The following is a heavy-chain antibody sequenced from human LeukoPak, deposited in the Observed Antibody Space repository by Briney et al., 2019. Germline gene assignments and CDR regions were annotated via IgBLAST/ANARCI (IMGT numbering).Heavy chain of an antibody. D-gene: IGHD2-21*02. Sequence: ASVKVSCKASGYTFTVYYMHWVRQAPGQGLEWMGWINPNSGGTNYTQKFQGRVTMTRDTSISTAYMELSRLRSDDTAVYYCANSCSGDCYFDYWGQGTLVTVSS. CDR3: ANSCSGDCYFDY. V-gene: IGHV1-2*02. CDR1: GYTFTVYY. J-gene: IGHJ4*02. CDR2: INPNSGGT.